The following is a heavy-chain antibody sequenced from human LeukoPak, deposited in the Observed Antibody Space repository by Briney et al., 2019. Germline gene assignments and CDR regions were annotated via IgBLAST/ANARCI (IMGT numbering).Heavy chain of an antibody. D-gene: IGHD1-26*01. Sequence: GGSLRLSCAASGFTVRNNDMSWVRQAPGKGLEWVSVIYSGGSTYYADSVKGRFTFSKDNSKNTLYLQMTNLRVEDTAAYYCARGVGQDAFDIWGQGTMVTVSS. CDR3: ARGVGQDAFDI. CDR2: IYSGGST. CDR1: GFTVRNND. V-gene: IGHV3-53*01. J-gene: IGHJ3*02.